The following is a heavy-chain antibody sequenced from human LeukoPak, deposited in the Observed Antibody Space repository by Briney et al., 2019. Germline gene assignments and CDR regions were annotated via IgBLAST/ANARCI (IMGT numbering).Heavy chain of an antibody. Sequence: GGSLRLSCAASGFTLSSYWMTWVRQAPGKGLEWKANIKQDGSEKYYVDSVKGRFTISRDNAKSSLYLQMDSLRAEDMAVYYCARAIGKSEGYWGQGTLVTVSS. V-gene: IGHV3-7*01. J-gene: IGHJ4*02. CDR3: ARAIGKSEGY. D-gene: IGHD4-23*01. CDR1: GFTLSSYW. CDR2: IKQDGSEK.